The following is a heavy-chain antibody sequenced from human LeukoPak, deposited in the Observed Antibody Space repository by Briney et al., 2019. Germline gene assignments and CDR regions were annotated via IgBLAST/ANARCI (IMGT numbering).Heavy chain of an antibody. CDR2: ISSSGSTI. CDR3: ARARQWLGILDY. D-gene: IGHD6-19*01. Sequence: GGSLRLSCAASGFTFSSYEMNWVRQAPGKGLEWVSYISSSGSTIYYADSVKGRFTISRDNAKNSLYLQMNSLRTEDTAVYYCARARQWLGILDYWGQGTLVTVSS. V-gene: IGHV3-48*03. CDR1: GFTFSSYE. J-gene: IGHJ4*02.